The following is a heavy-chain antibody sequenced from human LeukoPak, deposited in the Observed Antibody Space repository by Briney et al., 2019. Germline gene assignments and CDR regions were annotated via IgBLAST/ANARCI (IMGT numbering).Heavy chain of an antibody. CDR1: GYIFTNYW. CDR2: ISPDGSNS. D-gene: IGHD5-24*01. CDR3: AGHLKDGYRILDY. Sequence: GESLKISCKGSGYIFTNYWTGWVRQMPGKGLEWMGIISPDGSNSIYSPSFQGQVTMSADKSLHTAYLQWSSLKASDTAMYFCAGHLKDGYRILDYWGQGVLVTVSS. J-gene: IGHJ4*02. V-gene: IGHV5-51*01.